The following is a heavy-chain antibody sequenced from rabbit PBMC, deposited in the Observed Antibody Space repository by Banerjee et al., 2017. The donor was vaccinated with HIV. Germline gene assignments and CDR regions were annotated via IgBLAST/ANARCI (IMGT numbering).Heavy chain of an antibody. J-gene: IGHJ4*01. CDR2: IYTGSGST. D-gene: IGHD4-2*01. CDR3: ARDAGYAGSNL. V-gene: IGHV1S45*01. CDR1: GFSFSSSYY. Sequence: QEQLEESGGDLVKPEGSLTLTCTASGFSFSSSYYMCWVRQAPGKGLEWIGCIYTGSGSTYYASWAKGRFTVSKTSSTTVTLQMTSLTAADTATYFCARDAGYAGSNLWGPGTLVTVS.